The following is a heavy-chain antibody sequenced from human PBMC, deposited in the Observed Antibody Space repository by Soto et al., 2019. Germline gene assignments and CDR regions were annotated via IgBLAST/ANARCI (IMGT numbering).Heavy chain of an antibody. CDR2: MNLNSGGR. J-gene: IGHJ4*02. V-gene: IGHV1-8*01. CDR1: GYTFTSYD. Sequence: QVQLVQSGAEVKKPGASVKVSCKASGYTFTSYDINWVRQASGQGLEWMGWMNLNSGGRGYAQKVQGRVTMTRDTSKSTAYMELSSLRSDDTAMYYCARANGDFDYWGQGTLVTVSS. D-gene: IGHD4-17*01. CDR3: ARANGDFDY.